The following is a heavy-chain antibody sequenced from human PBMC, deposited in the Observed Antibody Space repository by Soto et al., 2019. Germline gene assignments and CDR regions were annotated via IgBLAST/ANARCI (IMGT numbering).Heavy chain of an antibody. CDR3: ARPMDPPYYDFWSGYENYYYGMDV. V-gene: IGHV1-2*02. Sequence: ASVKVSCKASGYTFTGYYMHWVLQAPGQGLEWMGWINPNSGGTNYAQKFQGRVTMTRGTSISTAYMELSRLRSDDTAVYYCARPMDPPYYDFWSGYENYYYGMDVWGQGTTVTVSS. CDR2: INPNSGGT. D-gene: IGHD3-3*01. CDR1: GYTFTGYY. J-gene: IGHJ6*02.